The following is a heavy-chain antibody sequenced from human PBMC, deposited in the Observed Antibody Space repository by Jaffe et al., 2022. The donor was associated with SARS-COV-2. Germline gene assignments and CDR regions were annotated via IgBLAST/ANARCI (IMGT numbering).Heavy chain of an antibody. J-gene: IGHJ3*02. CDR3: ARGRATVRHAFDI. CDR2: INHSGST. D-gene: IGHD4-17*01. Sequence: QVQLQQWGAGLLKPSETLSLTCAVYGGSFSGYYWSWIRQPPGKGLEWIGEINHSGSTNYNPSLKSRVTISVDTSKNQFSLKLSSVTAADTAVYYCARGRATVRHAFDIWGQGTMVTVSS. V-gene: IGHV4-34*01. CDR1: GGSFSGYY.